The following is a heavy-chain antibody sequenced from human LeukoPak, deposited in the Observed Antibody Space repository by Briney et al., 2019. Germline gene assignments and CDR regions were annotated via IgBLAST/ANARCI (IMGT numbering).Heavy chain of an antibody. D-gene: IGHD2-2*01. CDR1: GYSISSGYY. CDR2: IYHSGST. Sequence: SETLSLTCTVSGYSISSGYYWGWIRQPPGKGLEWIGSIYHSGSTYYNPSLKSRVTISVDTSKNQFSLKLSSVTAADTAVYYCARNPQLYCSSTSCYVFDYWGQGTLVTVSS. J-gene: IGHJ4*02. CDR3: ARNPQLYCSSTSCYVFDY. V-gene: IGHV4-38-2*02.